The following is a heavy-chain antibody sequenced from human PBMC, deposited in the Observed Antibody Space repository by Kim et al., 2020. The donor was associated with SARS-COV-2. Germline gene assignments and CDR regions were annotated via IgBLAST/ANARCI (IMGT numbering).Heavy chain of an antibody. J-gene: IGHJ4*02. CDR1: GFTSSSHA. CDR2: ISGSGDST. V-gene: IGHV3-23*01. D-gene: IGHD3-22*01. CDR3: TKDLGYSYYSDNSGYYFAFDE. Sequence: GGSLRLSCAASGFTSSSHAMSWVRQAPGKGLEWVSAISGSGDSTFYAESVKGRFTISRDNSKNTLYLQMNSLRAEDTALYYCTKDLGYSYYSDNSGYYFAFDEWGQGTLVTVSS.